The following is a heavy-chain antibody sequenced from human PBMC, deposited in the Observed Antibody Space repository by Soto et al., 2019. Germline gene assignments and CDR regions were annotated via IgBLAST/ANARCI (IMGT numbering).Heavy chain of an antibody. CDR3: ARDNGKAGALAP. CDR2: ISIGSTTI. V-gene: IGHV3-48*02. CDR1: GFTFSTYS. J-gene: IGHJ5*02. Sequence: LRLSCAASGFTFSTYSMNWARQAPGKGLEWIAYISIGSTTIFYADSVKGRFTISRDNAKSSLYLQMNSLRDEDTAVYYCARDNGKAGALAPPGQGTLVTVSS.